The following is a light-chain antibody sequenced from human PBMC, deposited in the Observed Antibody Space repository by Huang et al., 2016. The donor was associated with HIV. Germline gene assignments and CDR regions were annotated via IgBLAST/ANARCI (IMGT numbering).Light chain of an antibody. J-gene: IGKJ1*01. CDR2: WAS. Sequence: DIIMTQSPDSLAVSLGERATLNCRSSQSVYSSSTSKDYMAWFQQNPGQPPRLLLFWASTREAGVPDRFSGSGSGTHFTLTIANLEAEDAAIYYCQQYYSSPQTFGQGTRVEVK. CDR1: QSVYSSSTSKDY. V-gene: IGKV4-1*01. CDR3: QQYYSSPQT.